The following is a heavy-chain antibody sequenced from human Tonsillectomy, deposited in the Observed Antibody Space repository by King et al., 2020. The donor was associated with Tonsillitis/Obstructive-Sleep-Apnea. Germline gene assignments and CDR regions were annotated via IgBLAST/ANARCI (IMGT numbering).Heavy chain of an antibody. D-gene: IGHD5-18*01. CDR2: IWCDGSNK. CDR3: AKDRGFTYGPSDAFDI. J-gene: IGHJ3*02. V-gene: IGHV3-33*06. CDR1: GFTFSTSG. Sequence: VQLVESGGGVVQPGRSLRLSCAASGFTFSTSGMHWVRQAPGKGLEWVAVIWCDGSNKYYTDSVKGRFTISRDNSKNTLYLQMNSLRAEDTADYYCAKDRGFTYGPSDAFDIWGQGTIVTVSS.